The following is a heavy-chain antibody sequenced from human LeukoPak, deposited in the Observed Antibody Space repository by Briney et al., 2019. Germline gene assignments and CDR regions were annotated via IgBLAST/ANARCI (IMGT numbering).Heavy chain of an antibody. D-gene: IGHD3-16*01. CDR2: IYPGDSET. Sequence: GESLKISCKGSGYSFTNYWIGWVRQMPGKGLEWMGIIYPGDSETRYSPSFQGQVTISADKSITTAYLQWTSLKASDIAMYYCARPVSVSGSYIYWGQGTLVTVSS. CDR3: ARPVSVSGSYIY. CDR1: GYSFTNYW. V-gene: IGHV5-51*01. J-gene: IGHJ4*02.